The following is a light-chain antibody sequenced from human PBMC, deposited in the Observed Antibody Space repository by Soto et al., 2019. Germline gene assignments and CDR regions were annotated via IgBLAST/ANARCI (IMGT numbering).Light chain of an antibody. CDR1: QSISSW. Sequence: DIQMTQSPSTLSASVGDRVTITCRASQSISSWLAWYQQKPGKAPKLLLYKASSLESGVPSRFSGSGSGTEFTLTISRLQPDDFATYYCQQYNSYSCTFGQGTKLEIK. V-gene: IGKV1-5*03. CDR2: KAS. J-gene: IGKJ2*02. CDR3: QQYNSYSCT.